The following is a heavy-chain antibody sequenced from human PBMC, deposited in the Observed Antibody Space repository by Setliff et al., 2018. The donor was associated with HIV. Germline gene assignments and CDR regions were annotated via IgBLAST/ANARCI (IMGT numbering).Heavy chain of an antibody. CDR2: SSTSGCT. Sequence: SETLSLTCSVSGGSISGNAWSWIRQPPGKGLEWIGYSSTSGCTNCNPSLGSRVTISMDTSRNQFSLNLRSATAADTGVYYCAKVLGVIMAFDIWGPGAPVTVSS. CDR3: AKVLGVIMAFDI. J-gene: IGHJ3*02. V-gene: IGHV4-4*08. CDR1: GGSISGNA.